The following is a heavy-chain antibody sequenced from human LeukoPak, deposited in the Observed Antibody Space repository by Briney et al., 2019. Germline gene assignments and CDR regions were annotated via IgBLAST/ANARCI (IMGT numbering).Heavy chain of an antibody. V-gene: IGHV3-9*01. J-gene: IGHJ3*02. CDR3: AKDITYGDYGAFDI. D-gene: IGHD4-17*01. CDR1: GFTFDDYA. Sequence: GGSLRLSCAASGFTFDDYAMHWDRQAPGKGLEWVSGISWNSGSIGYADSVRGRFTISRDNAKNSLYLQMNSLRAEDTALYYCAKDITYGDYGAFDIWGQGTMVTVSS. CDR2: ISWNSGSI.